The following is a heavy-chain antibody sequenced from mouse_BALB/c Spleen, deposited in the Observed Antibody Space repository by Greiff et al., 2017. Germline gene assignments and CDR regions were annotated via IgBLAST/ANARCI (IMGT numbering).Heavy chain of an antibody. CDR3: ARLRLGDAMDY. Sequence: VQLKESGGGLVQPGGSLRLSCATSGFTFTDYYMSWVRQPPGKALEWLGFIRNKANGYTTEYSASVKGRFTISRDNSQSILYLQMNTLRAEDSATYYCARLRLGDAMDYWGQGTSVTVSS. CDR2: IRNKANGYTT. V-gene: IGHV7-3*02. J-gene: IGHJ4*01. D-gene: IGHD4-1*01. CDR1: GFTFTDYY.